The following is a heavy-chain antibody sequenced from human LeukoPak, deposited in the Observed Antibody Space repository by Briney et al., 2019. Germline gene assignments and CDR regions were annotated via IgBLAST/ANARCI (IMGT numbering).Heavy chain of an antibody. CDR3: ARDPVEGGSSGKDV. V-gene: IGHV4-34*01. D-gene: IGHD2-15*01. J-gene: IGHJ6*04. Sequence: SETLSLTCAVYGGSFSGYYWSWIRRPPGKGLEWIGEINHSGSTNYNPSLKSRVTISVDTSKNQFSLKLSSVTAADTAVYYCARDPVEGGSSGKDVWGKGTTVTVS. CDR1: GGSFSGYY. CDR2: INHSGST.